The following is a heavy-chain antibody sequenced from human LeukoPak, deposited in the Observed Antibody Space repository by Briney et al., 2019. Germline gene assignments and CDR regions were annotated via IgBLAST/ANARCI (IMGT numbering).Heavy chain of an antibody. Sequence: PSETLSLTCAVYGSSFSPYYWSWIRQPPGKGLEWIGEINHSGSTNYNPSLKSRVTISVDTSKNQSSLRLSSVTAADTAVYYCARGGFYCGRDCYVDYGGQGTLVTVSS. D-gene: IGHD2-21*02. CDR3: ARGGFYCGRDCYVDY. J-gene: IGHJ4*02. V-gene: IGHV4-34*01. CDR1: GSSFSPYY. CDR2: INHSGST.